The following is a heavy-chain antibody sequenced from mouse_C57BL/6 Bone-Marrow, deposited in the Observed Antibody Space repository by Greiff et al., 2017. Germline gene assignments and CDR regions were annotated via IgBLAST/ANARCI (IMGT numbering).Heavy chain of an antibody. Sequence: EVKVIESEGGLVQPGSSMKLSCTASGFTFSDYYMAWVRQVPEKGLEWVANINYDGSSTYYLDSLKSRFIISRDNAKNILYLQMSSLKSEDTATYYCAREGAFCFDYWGQGTTLTVSS. CDR3: AREGAFCFDY. J-gene: IGHJ2*01. CDR2: INYDGSST. V-gene: IGHV5-16*01. CDR1: GFTFSDYY.